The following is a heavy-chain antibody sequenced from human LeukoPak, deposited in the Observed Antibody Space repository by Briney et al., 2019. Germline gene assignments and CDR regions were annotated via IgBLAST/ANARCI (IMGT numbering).Heavy chain of an antibody. CDR3: ARGILEWVRNYYYYYMDV. D-gene: IGHD3-3*01. Sequence: SETLSLTCTVSGGSISSGGYYWSWIRQHPGKGLEWIGYIYYSGSTYYNPSLKSRVTISVDTSKNQFSLKLSSVTAADTAVYYCARGILEWVRNYYYYYMDVWGKGTTVTVSS. V-gene: IGHV4-31*03. J-gene: IGHJ6*03. CDR1: GGSISSGGYY. CDR2: IYYSGST.